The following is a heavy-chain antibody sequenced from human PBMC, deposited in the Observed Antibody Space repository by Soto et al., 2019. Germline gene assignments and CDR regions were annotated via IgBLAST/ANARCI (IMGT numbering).Heavy chain of an antibody. V-gene: IGHV1-18*01. CDR2: ISAYNGNT. J-gene: IGHJ4*02. CDR3: ARAVTQPVF. D-gene: IGHD2-21*02. Sequence: QVQLVQSGAEVKKPGASVKVSCKASGYTFTSYGISWVRQAPGQGLEWMGWISAYNGNTNYAQKLEGRVTRATDTSTSTIDNVRRSLRSGDTGGYYCARAVTQPVFWGQGTLVTVS. CDR1: GYTFTSYG.